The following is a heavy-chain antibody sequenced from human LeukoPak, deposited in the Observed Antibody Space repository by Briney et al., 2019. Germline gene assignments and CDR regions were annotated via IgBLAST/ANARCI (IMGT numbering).Heavy chain of an antibody. Sequence: SETLSLTCSVSGGSISSYYWSWIRQPPGKGLEWIGYIYYSGSTSYNPSLKSRVTISVDTSKNQFSLKLSSVTAADTAVYYCARVYSSSSVAEYYMDVWGKGTTVTVSS. CDR1: GGSISSYY. J-gene: IGHJ6*03. CDR3: ARVYSSSSVAEYYMDV. V-gene: IGHV4-59*01. CDR2: IYYSGST. D-gene: IGHD6-6*01.